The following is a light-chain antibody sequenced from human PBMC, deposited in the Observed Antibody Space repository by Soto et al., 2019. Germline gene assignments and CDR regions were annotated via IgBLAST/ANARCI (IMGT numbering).Light chain of an antibody. V-gene: IGKV3-15*01. J-gene: IGKJ4*01. Sequence: EIVMTQSPVTLSVSPGERATLSCRASQSVSSSLAWYQQKPGQSPRLLIYGASTRATGVPARFSGSGSGTEFTLTISSLQSEDFAVYYCQQCYDWPLTFGVGTKVEIE. CDR1: QSVSSS. CDR3: QQCYDWPLT. CDR2: GAS.